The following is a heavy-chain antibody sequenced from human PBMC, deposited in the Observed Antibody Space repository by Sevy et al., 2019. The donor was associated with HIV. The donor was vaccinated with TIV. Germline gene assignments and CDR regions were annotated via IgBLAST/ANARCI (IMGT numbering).Heavy chain of an antibody. CDR3: ARAPPVVVVPGAPSWFDP. V-gene: IGHV4-34*01. CDR1: GGSFTGYY. J-gene: IGHJ5*02. D-gene: IGHD2-2*01. Sequence: SETLSLTCAVYGGSFTGYYWNWIRQSPGKGLEWIGEINHSGSTHYNPSLKSRVTISVDTSKNQFSLRLNSVTAADTAVYYCARAPPVVVVPGAPSWFDPWGQGTLVTVSS. CDR2: INHSGST.